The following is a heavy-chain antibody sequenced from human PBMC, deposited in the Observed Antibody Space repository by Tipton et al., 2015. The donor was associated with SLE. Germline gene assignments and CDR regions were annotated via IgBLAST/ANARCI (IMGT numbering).Heavy chain of an antibody. V-gene: IGHV4-39*07. Sequence: GLVKPSETLSLSCSVSGGSISSDAYYWAWIRQPPGRGLEWIGTIFYTGGTHYSPSLESRLTISLDASNNPLSLKLKSVTAADTAVYYCAGRRAHRCYFDYWGQGTLVTVSS. J-gene: IGHJ4*02. CDR3: AGRRAHRCYFDY. CDR1: GGSISSDAYY. CDR2: IFYTGGT.